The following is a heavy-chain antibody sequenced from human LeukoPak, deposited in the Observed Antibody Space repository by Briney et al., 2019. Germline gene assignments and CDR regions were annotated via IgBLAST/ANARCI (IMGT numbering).Heavy chain of an antibody. CDR3: ARDGGQWPPTG. CDR2: IIPIFGTA. Sequence: VKGSCQASGGTFSSYAISWVRQAPGQGLEWMGGIIPIFGTANYAQKFQGRVTITADESTSTAYMELSSLRSEDTAVYYCARDGGQWPPTGWGQGTLVTVSS. J-gene: IGHJ4*02. V-gene: IGHV1-69*13. D-gene: IGHD6-19*01. CDR1: GGTFSSYA.